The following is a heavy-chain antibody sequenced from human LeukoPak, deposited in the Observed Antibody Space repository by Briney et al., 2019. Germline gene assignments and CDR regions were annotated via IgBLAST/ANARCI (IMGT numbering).Heavy chain of an antibody. CDR3: ARGYYDFWSGRTGGYFDY. D-gene: IGHD3-3*01. J-gene: IGHJ4*02. CDR1: GGSFSGYY. CDR2: INHSGST. Sequence: PSETLSLTCAVYGGSFSGYYWSWIRQPPGKGLEWIGEINHSGSTNYNPSLKSRVTISVDTSKNQFSLKLSSVTAADTAVHYCARGYYDFWSGRTGGYFDYWGQGTLVTVSS. V-gene: IGHV4-34*01.